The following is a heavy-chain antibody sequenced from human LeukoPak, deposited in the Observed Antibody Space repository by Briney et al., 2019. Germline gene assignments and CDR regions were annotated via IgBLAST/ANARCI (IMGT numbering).Heavy chain of an antibody. CDR3: ARDSGSSSWYAGGFDY. CDR2: IRYDGSNK. CDR1: KFTFSSYG. D-gene: IGHD6-13*01. Sequence: PGGSLRLSCAASKFTFSSYGMHWVRQAPGKGLEWVAFIRYDGSNKYYADSVKGRFTISRDNSKNTLYLQMNSLRAEDTAVYYCARDSGSSSWYAGGFDYRGQGTLVTVSS. J-gene: IGHJ4*02. V-gene: IGHV3-30*02.